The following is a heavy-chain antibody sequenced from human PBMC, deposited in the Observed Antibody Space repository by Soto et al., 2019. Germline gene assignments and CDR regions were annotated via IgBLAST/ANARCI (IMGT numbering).Heavy chain of an antibody. CDR1: GYRFTSYW. V-gene: IGHV5-51*01. D-gene: IGHD2-15*01. CDR3: ATLKRWPYYFDY. J-gene: IGHJ4*02. CDR2: IHPGDSDT. Sequence: LGESLKISCEGSGYRFTSYWIGWVRQMPGKGLEWMGIIHPGDSDTRYSPSFQGQVTISVDKSISTAYLQWSSLKASDTAMYYCATLKRWPYYFDYWGQGTRVTVSS.